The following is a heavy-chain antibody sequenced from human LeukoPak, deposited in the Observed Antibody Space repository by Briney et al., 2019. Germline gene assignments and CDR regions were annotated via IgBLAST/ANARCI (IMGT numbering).Heavy chain of an antibody. J-gene: IGHJ4*02. CDR3: ARDGRQFDY. CDR1: GFTFSSYA. CDR2: ISGSGGST. V-gene: IGHV3-23*01. Sequence: GGSLRLSCAASGFTFSSYAMSWVRQAPGKGLEWVSAISGSGGSTYYADSVKGRFTISRDNAKNSLYLQMNSLRAEDTAVYYCARDGRQFDYWGQGTLVTVSS.